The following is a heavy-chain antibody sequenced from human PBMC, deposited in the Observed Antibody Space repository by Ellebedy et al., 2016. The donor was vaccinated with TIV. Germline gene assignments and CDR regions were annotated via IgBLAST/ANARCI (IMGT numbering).Heavy chain of an antibody. J-gene: IGHJ4*02. V-gene: IGHV5-51*01. CDR3: ARHGGYSSSPLNY. CDR2: IYPGDSDT. D-gene: IGHD6-6*01. CDR1: GYSFTNYW. Sequence: KVSCKVSGYSFTNYWIAWVRQMPGKGLEWMGVIYPGDSDTRYSPSFQGQVTISADKSISTAYLQWSSLKASDTAIYYCARHGGYSSSPLNYWGQGTLVTVSS.